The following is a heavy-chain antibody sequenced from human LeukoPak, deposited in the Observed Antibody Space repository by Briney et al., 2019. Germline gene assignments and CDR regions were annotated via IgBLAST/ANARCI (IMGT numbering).Heavy chain of an antibody. CDR2: ISYDGSDK. J-gene: IGHJ5*02. V-gene: IGHV3-30*18. D-gene: IGHD3-10*01. CDR3: AKGHMVRGVIYYFDP. Sequence: GGSLRLSCAASGFTFSTYGMHWVRQTPGKGLEWVAVISYDGSDKYYADSVKGRFTISRDNSKNTLYLQLNSLRAEDAAVYYCAKGHMVRGVIYYFDPWGQGTLVTVSS. CDR1: GFTFSTYG.